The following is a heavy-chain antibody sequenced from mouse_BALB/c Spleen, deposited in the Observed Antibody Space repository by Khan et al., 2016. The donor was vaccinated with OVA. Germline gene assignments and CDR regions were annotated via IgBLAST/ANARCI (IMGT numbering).Heavy chain of an antibody. CDR2: IVRYGVST. CDR1: RSTISSYG. Sequence: EVELVESGGGIVQPGRSLKRPCAVPRSTISSYGLSSVRQTLDKRLELVAIIVRYGVSTDYLDSVKRRLPIPGDNAKNTLYLQMRNLKSGDTAMYYCARSAIWGQGTTLTVSS. CDR3: ARSAI. V-gene: IGHV5-6-3*01. J-gene: IGHJ2*01. D-gene: IGHD2-12*01.